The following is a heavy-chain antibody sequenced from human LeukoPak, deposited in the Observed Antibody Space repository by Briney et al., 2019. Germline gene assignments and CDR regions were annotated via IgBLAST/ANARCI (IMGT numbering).Heavy chain of an antibody. CDR2: IYSGGNT. Sequence: PGGSLRLSCAASGLTVSRNYMSWVRHAPGKGLEWVSVIYSGGNTYYADSVKGRFTISRDNSKNTLYLQMNSLRAEDTAVYYCARVSGDYTYYFDYWGQGTLVTVSS. CDR3: ARVSGDYTYYFDY. V-gene: IGHV3-66*01. D-gene: IGHD4-17*01. CDR1: GLTVSRNY. J-gene: IGHJ4*02.